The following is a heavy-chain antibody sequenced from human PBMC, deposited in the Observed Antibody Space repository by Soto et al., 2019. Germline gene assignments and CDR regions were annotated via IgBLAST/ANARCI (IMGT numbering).Heavy chain of an antibody. CDR3: ARAPDIVVESDAFDI. CDR1: GYTFTSYG. Sequence: ASVKVSCKASGYTFTSYGISWVRQAPGQGLEWMGWISAYNGNTNYAQKLQGRVTMTTDTSTSTAYMELRSLRSDDTAVCYCARAPDIVVESDAFDIWGQGTMDTVSS. CDR2: ISAYNGNT. V-gene: IGHV1-18*04. J-gene: IGHJ3*02. D-gene: IGHD2-15*01.